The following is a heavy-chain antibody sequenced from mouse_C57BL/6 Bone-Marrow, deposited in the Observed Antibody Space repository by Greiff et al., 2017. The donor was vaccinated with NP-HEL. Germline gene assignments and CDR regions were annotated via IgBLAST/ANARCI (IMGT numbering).Heavy chain of an antibody. CDR2: ISAGGSYT. CDR3: AREVGRIGFAY. J-gene: IGHJ3*01. D-gene: IGHD1-1*01. Sequence: EVQGVESGGGLVKPGGSLKLSCAASGFTFSSYAMSWVRQTPEKRLEWVATISAGGSYTYYPENVKGRFTISRDNAKNNLYLRMSHLKSEDTSMYYCAREVGRIGFAYWGQGTLVTVSA. V-gene: IGHV5-4*01. CDR1: GFTFSSYA.